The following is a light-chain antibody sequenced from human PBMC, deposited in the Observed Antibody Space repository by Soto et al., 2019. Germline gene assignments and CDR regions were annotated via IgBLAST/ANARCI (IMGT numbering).Light chain of an antibody. CDR2: GAS. V-gene: IGKV3-20*01. CDR3: QQYGSALFT. CDR1: QSVSSKY. J-gene: IGKJ3*01. Sequence: DIVLTQSPGTLSLSPGERATLSCRASQSVSSKYLAWYQQTPGQAPRVLIYGASIRATGIPERFSGGGSGTDFPLTITRLEPEDFAVYYCQQYGSALFTFGPGTKVDIK.